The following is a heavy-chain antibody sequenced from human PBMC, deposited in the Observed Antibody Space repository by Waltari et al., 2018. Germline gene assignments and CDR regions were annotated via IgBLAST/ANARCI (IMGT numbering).Heavy chain of an antibody. D-gene: IGHD6-13*01. CDR3: ASFGGAAGTSAFDI. J-gene: IGHJ3*02. CDR2: IYHSGST. CDR1: GGSISSGGYS. Sequence: QLQLQESGSGLVKPSQTLSLTCAVSGGSISSGGYSWSWIRQPPGKGLEWIGYIYHSGSTYYNPSLKSRVTISVDRSKNQFSLKLSSVTAADTAVYYCASFGGAAGTSAFDIWGQGTMVTVSS. V-gene: IGHV4-30-2*01.